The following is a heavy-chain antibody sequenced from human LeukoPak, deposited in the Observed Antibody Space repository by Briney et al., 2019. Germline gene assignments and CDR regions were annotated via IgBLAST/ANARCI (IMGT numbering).Heavy chain of an antibody. CDR2: IKKDGSEK. D-gene: IGHD3-3*01. CDR3: ARVQGAGFLEWLGRADAFDI. Sequence: PGGSLRLSCAASGFTFSRYWMSWVRQATGKGLEWVANIKKDGSEKYYVDSVKGRFTISRDNAKNSLYLQMNSLRAEDTAVYYCARVQGAGFLEWLGRADAFDIWGQGTMVTVSS. CDR1: GFTFSRYW. J-gene: IGHJ3*02. V-gene: IGHV3-7*01.